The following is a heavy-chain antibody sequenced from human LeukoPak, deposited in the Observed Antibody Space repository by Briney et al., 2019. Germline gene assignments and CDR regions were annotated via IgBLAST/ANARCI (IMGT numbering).Heavy chain of an antibody. J-gene: IGHJ4*02. CDR1: GFTFSSYA. D-gene: IGHD1-26*01. Sequence: GGSLRLSCAASGFTFSSYAMSWVRQAPGKGLEWFSAISGSGGSTYYADSVKGRFTISRDNSKNTLYLQMNSLRAEDTAVYYSAVGSYLGRNFDYWGQGTLVTVSS. CDR3: AVGSYLGRNFDY. CDR2: ISGSGGST. V-gene: IGHV3-23*01.